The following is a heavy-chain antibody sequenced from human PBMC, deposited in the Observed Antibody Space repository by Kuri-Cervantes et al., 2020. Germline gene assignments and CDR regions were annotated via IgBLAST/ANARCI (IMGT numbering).Heavy chain of an antibody. CDR3: ARGRGYYDSSGWGLLLFDY. V-gene: IGHV1-2*02. D-gene: IGHD3-22*01. CDR2: INLRSGDT. J-gene: IGHJ4*02. CDR1: GYIFTDYY. Sequence: ASVKVSCKASGYIFTDYYMHWMRQAPGQGPEWMGWINLRSGDTRYSQKFQGRVTLTRDTSISTAYMELNRLTSDDTAVYYCARGRGYYDSSGWGLLLFDYWGQGTLVTVSS.